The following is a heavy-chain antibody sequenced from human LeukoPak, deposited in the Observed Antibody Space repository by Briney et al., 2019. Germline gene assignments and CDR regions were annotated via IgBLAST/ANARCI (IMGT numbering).Heavy chain of an antibody. J-gene: IGHJ6*03. V-gene: IGHV4-61*02. CDR3: ARVRGDYYDSSGIYYYYYYMDV. Sequence: SQTLSLTCTVSGGSISSGSYYWSWIRQPAGKGLERLGRIYTSGSTNYNPSLKSRVTISVDTSKNQFSLKLSSVTAADTAVYYCARVRGDYYDSSGIYYYYYYMDVWGKGTTVTVS. D-gene: IGHD3-22*01. CDR1: GGSISSGSYY. CDR2: IYTSGST.